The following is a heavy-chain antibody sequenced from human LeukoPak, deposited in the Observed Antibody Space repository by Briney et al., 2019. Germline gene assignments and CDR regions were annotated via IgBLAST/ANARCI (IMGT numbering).Heavy chain of an antibody. V-gene: IGHV3-23*01. CDR1: GFTFSSYA. CDR3: AKRMYCSSTSCYGFDC. Sequence: GGSLRLSCAASGFTFSSYAMSWVRQAPGKGLEWVSAISGSGGSTYYADSVKGRFTISRDNSKNTLYLQMNSLRAEDTAVYYCAKRMYCSSTSCYGFDCWGQGTLVTVSS. CDR2: ISGSGGST. D-gene: IGHD2-2*01. J-gene: IGHJ4*02.